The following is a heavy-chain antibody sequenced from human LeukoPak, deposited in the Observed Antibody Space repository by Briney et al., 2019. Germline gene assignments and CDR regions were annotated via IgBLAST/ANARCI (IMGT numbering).Heavy chain of an antibody. Sequence: GGSLRLSCAASGFTFSSYGMHWVRLGRGKGLEWVAFIRYDGSDKYYADSVKGRFTISRDNSKYTVYLQMNSLRAEDTAVYYCAKVYCSGGACHWHAFDIWGQGTRVTVSS. CDR2: IRYDGSDK. J-gene: IGHJ3*02. CDR1: GFTFSSYG. V-gene: IGHV3-30*02. D-gene: IGHD2-15*01. CDR3: AKVYCSGGACHWHAFDI.